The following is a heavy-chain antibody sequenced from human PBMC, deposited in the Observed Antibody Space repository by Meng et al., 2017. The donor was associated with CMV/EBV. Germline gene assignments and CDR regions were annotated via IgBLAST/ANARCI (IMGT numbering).Heavy chain of an antibody. CDR2: IYYIGST. J-gene: IGHJ6*02. CDR3: AREGMVGYYYYYGMDV. Sequence: SETLSLTCTVSGGSISSSSYYWGWIRQPPGKGLEWIGSIYYIGSTYYNPSPKSRVTISVDTSKNQFSLKLSSVTAADTAVYYCAREGMVGYYYYYGMDVWGQGTTVTVSS. CDR1: GGSISSSSYY. D-gene: IGHD1-26*01. V-gene: IGHV4-39*07.